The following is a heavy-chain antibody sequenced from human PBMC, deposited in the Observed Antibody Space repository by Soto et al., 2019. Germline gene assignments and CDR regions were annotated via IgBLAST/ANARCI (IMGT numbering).Heavy chain of an antibody. CDR3: AKGTENYYDSSGYYPVLACAFDI. CDR2: INSDGSST. J-gene: IGHJ3*02. D-gene: IGHD3-22*01. Sequence: LRLSCAASGFSISSCWMHWVRQAPGKGLVRVSRINSDGSSTSYADSVKGRFTISKDNAKNTLYLQMNSLRAEDTAVYYCAKGTENYYDSSGYYPVLACAFDIWGQGTMVTV. CDR1: GFSISSCW. V-gene: IGHV3-74*01.